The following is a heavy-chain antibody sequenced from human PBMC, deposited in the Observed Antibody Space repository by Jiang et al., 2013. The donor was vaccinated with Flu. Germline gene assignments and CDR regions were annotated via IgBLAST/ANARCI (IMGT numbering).Heavy chain of an antibody. CDR3: ARDGTGYGSSWFDY. V-gene: IGHV1-69*04. J-gene: IGHJ5*01. Sequence: AQRFQGRVTITADKSTSTAYMELSSLRSEDTAVYYCARDGTGYGSSWFDYWGQGTLVTVSS. D-gene: IGHD6-13*01.